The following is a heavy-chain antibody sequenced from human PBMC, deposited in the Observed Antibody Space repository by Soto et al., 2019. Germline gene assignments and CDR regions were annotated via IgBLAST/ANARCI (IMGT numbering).Heavy chain of an antibody. D-gene: IGHD1-26*01. CDR1: GYTFTSYG. Sequence: GASVKVSCKASGYTFTSYGISWVRQAPGQGLEWMGWISAYNGNTNYAQKLQGRVTMTTDTSTSTAYMELRSLRSDDTAVYYCARKVNPLSWDHNQPFDYWGQGTLVTVSS. V-gene: IGHV1-18*01. J-gene: IGHJ4*02. CDR3: ARKVNPLSWDHNQPFDY. CDR2: ISAYNGNT.